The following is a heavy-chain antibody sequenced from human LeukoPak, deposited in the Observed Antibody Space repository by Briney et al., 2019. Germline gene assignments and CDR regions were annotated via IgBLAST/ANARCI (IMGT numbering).Heavy chain of an antibody. CDR1: GGSISSGRYY. D-gene: IGHD3-10*01. J-gene: IGHJ3*02. CDR2: IYTSGST. V-gene: IGHV4-61*02. CDR3: ARGEDYYGSGSQDAFDI. Sequence: SQTLSLTCTVSGGSISSGRYYWNWIRQPAGKGLEWIGRIYTSGSTNYNPSLKSRITISVDTSKNQFSLELSSVTAADTAVYYCARGEDYYGSGSQDAFDIWGQGTMVTVSS.